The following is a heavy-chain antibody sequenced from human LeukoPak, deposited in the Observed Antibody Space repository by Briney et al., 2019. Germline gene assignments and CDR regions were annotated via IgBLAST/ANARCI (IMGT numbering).Heavy chain of an antibody. CDR3: AKGYCSSTSCMSDY. CDR1: GFTFNYYA. CDR2: ISGSGAST. J-gene: IGHJ4*02. V-gene: IGHV3-23*01. D-gene: IGHD2-2*01. Sequence: GGSLRLSCAASGFTFNYYAMSWVCQAPGKGLEWVSSISGSGASTYYADSVRGRFTIMRDNSQNTLYLHIKNLRAEDTAVYYCAKGYCSSTSCMSDYWGQGTLVTVSS.